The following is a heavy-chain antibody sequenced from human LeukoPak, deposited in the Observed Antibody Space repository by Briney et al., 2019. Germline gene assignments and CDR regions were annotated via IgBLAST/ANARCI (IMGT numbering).Heavy chain of an antibody. CDR2: ISWNSGSI. Sequence: GGSLRLSCAASGFTFDDYAMHWVRQAPGKGLEWDSGISWNSGSIGYADSVKGRFTISRDNAKNSLYLQMNSLRAEDTALYYCARHAVAGTPDAFDIWGQGTMVTVSS. CDR1: GFTFDDYA. CDR3: ARHAVAGTPDAFDI. J-gene: IGHJ3*02. D-gene: IGHD6-19*01. V-gene: IGHV3-9*01.